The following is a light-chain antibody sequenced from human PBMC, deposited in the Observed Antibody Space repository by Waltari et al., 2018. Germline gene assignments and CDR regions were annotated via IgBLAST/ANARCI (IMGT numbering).Light chain of an antibody. V-gene: IGKV3-20*01. CDR3: QKYGSLPAT. CDR2: DAS. CDR1: QSISRY. J-gene: IGKJ1*01. Sequence: EIMLTQSPGTLSLSPGERATLSCRASQSISRYLALYQHKPGQAPRLLIYDASSRATGIPDRFSGSGSGTDFSLTISRLEPEDFAVYYCQKYGSLPATFGQGTKVEIK.